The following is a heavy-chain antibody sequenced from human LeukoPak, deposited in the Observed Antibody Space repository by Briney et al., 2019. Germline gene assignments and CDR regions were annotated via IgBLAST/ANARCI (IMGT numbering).Heavy chain of an antibody. J-gene: IGHJ4*02. V-gene: IGHV3-30*01. CDR1: VVTFSGYA. D-gene: IGHD3-10*01. CDR2: ISDEGSNK. Sequence: GGSLRLSCAASVVTFSGYAMHGGPDAPGGGLGCGSVISDEGSNKYYADYVKRRFTIFRDHYKNTLYLQMNSLRDEDTAVYYCWSLGGSGSYYNVRVFKFDYRRERTMVSVSS. CDR3: WSLGGSGSYYNVRVFKFDY.